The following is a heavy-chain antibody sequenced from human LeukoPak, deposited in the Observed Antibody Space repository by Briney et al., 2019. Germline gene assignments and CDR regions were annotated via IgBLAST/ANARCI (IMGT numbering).Heavy chain of an antibody. CDR2: INQDGSAT. CDR1: GFTFSTYW. V-gene: IGHV3-7*01. D-gene: IGHD1-26*01. J-gene: IGHJ4*02. CDR3: AIAAGWEQAY. Sequence: GGFLRLSCAASGFTFSTYWMSWVRQAPGKGLEWVANINQDGSATNYVDSAKGRFIVSRDNAKNSVFLQMSSLRAEDTAVYYCAIAAGWEQAYWGQGTLVTVSS.